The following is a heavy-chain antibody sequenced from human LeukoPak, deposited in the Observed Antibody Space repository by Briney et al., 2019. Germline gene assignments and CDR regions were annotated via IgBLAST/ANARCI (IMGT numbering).Heavy chain of an antibody. CDR1: GYSISSGYY. Sequence: SETLSLTCTVSGYSISSGYYWGWIRQPPGKGLEWIGSIYHSGSTYYNPSLKSRVTISVDTSKNQFSLKLSSVTAADTAVYHCASKYIVATSRFDPWGQGTLVTVSS. CDR2: IYHSGST. J-gene: IGHJ5*02. CDR3: ASKYIVATSRFDP. V-gene: IGHV4-38-2*02. D-gene: IGHD5-12*01.